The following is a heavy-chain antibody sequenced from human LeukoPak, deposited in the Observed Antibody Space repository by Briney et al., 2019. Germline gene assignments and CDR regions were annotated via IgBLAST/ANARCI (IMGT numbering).Heavy chain of an antibody. CDR3: AKDMYGDYVGSAFDI. V-gene: IGHV3-9*01. J-gene: IGHJ3*02. Sequence: SLRLSCAASGFTFDDYALHWVRQAPGKGLEWVSGISWNSGSIGYADSVKGRFTIPRDSAKNSLYLQMNSLRAEDTALYYCAKDMYGDYVGSAFDIWGQGTMVTVSS. D-gene: IGHD4-17*01. CDR2: ISWNSGSI. CDR1: GFTFDDYA.